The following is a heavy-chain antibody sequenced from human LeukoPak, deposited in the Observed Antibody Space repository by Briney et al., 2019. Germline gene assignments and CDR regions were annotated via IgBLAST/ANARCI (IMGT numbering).Heavy chain of an antibody. D-gene: IGHD2-2*01. V-gene: IGHV1-2*02. CDR3: ARDPGGSTTYNWFDP. CDR2: INPNSGGT. CDR1: GYTFTGYY. J-gene: IGHJ5*02. Sequence: ASVTVSCKASGYTFTGYYMHWVRQAPGQGLEWMGWINPNSGGTNYAQKFQGRVTITRDTSISTAYMELSRLRSDDTAVYYCARDPGGSTTYNWFDPWGQGTLVTVSS.